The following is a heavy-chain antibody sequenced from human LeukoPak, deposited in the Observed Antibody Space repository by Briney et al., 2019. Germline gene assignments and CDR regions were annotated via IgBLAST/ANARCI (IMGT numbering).Heavy chain of an antibody. CDR1: GGSFSGYY. V-gene: IGHV4-34*01. J-gene: IGHJ3*02. CDR2: INHSGST. CDR3: ARPYDILSGYDAFDI. Sequence: SETLSLTCAVYGGSFSGYYWSWIRQPPGKGLEWIGEINHSGSTNYNPSLKSRVTISVDTSKNQFSLKLSSVTAADTAVYYCARPYDILSGYDAFDIWGQGTMVTVSS. D-gene: IGHD3-9*01.